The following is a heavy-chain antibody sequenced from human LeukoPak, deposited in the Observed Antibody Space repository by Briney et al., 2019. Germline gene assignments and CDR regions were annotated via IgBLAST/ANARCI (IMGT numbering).Heavy chain of an antibody. CDR3: ARDLIAARPGWFDP. J-gene: IGHJ5*02. D-gene: IGHD6-6*01. CDR1: DYAFTTYG. V-gene: IGHV1-18*01. Sequence: ASVKVSCKASDYAFTTYGINWVRRAPGQGLEWMGWISAYNGDTNYAQNVQGRVTMSTDTSTSTAYMELRSLRPDDTAVYYCARDLIAARPGWFDPWGQGTLVTVSS. CDR2: ISAYNGDT.